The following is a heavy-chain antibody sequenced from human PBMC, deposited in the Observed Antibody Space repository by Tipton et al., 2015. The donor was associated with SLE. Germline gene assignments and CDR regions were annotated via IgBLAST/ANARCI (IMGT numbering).Heavy chain of an antibody. J-gene: IGHJ3*01. CDR2: IYYSGST. V-gene: IGHV4-59*01. CDR3: ARGYTPDGFEL. Sequence: TLSLTCTVSDDSITTDYWSWIRQPPGKGLEWIGYIYYSGSTNYNPSLKSRVTISVDTSKNQFSLKLSSVTAADTAVYYCARGYTPDGFELWGPGTMVTVSS. CDR1: DDSITTDY. D-gene: IGHD5-18*01.